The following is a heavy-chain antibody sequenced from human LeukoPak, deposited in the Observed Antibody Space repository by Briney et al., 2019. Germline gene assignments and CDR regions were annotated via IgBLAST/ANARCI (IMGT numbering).Heavy chain of an antibody. Sequence: SETLSLTCTVSGGSISSSSYYWGWIRQPPGKGLEWIGSIYYSGSTYYNPSLKSRVTISVDTSKNQFSLKLSSVTAADTAVYYCARLEVKAAAGYYLDYWGQGTLVTVSS. J-gene: IGHJ4*02. CDR1: GGSISSSSYY. V-gene: IGHV4-39*01. CDR3: ARLEVKAAAGYYLDY. D-gene: IGHD6-13*01. CDR2: IYYSGST.